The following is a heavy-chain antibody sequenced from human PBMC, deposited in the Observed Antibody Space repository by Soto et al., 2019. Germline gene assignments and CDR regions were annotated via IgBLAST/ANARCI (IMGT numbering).Heavy chain of an antibody. CDR2: INPKSDDT. Sequence: ASVKVSCKASGYPFSDNQIHWLRRAPGQGLEWMGRINPKSDDTNYAQKFQGRVTMTRDTSIDTAYLELTGLTSDDTATYYCARKHSLSYIRWGLDPWGQGTLVTVSS. J-gene: IGHJ5*02. CDR1: GYPFSDNQ. D-gene: IGHD1-26*01. CDR3: ARKHSLSYIRWGLDP. V-gene: IGHV1-2*02.